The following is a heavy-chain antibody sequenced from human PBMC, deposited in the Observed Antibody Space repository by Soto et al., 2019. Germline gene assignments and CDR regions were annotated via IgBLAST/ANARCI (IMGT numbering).Heavy chain of an antibody. CDR1: GGSVSSGSYY. Sequence: SETLSLTCTVSGGSVSSGSYYWSWIRQPPGKGLEWIGYIDYSGSTNYNPSLKSRVTISVDTSKNQFSLKLSSVTAADTAVYYCARDSKRGYSGYDKLDYWGQGTLVTVSS. D-gene: IGHD5-12*01. J-gene: IGHJ4*02. CDR3: ARDSKRGYSGYDKLDY. V-gene: IGHV4-61*01. CDR2: IDYSGST.